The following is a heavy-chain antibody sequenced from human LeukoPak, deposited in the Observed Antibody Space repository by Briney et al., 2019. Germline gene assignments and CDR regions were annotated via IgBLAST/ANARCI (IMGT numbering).Heavy chain of an antibody. V-gene: IGHV1-24*01. CDR3: ATDKNMVRGVHPFDY. Sequence: ASVKVSCKVSGYTLTELSMHWVRQAPGKGLEWMGGFDPEDGETIYAQKFQGRVTMTEDTSTDTAYMELSSLRSEDTAVYYCATDKNMVRGVHPFDYWGQGTLVTVSS. D-gene: IGHD3-10*01. CDR1: GYTLTELS. CDR2: FDPEDGET. J-gene: IGHJ4*02.